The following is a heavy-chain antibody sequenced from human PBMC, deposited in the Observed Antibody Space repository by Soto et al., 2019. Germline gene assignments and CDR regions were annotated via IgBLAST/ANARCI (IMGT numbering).Heavy chain of an antibody. D-gene: IGHD2-2*02. CDR2: ISAYNGNT. CDR3: AGGNLVVPAAIRRKSYYDMEV. Sequence: ASVKVSCKASGYTFTSYGISWGRQAPGQGLEWMGWISAYNGNTNYAQKLQGRVTMTTDTSTSTAYMELRSLRSDDTAVYYCAGGNLVVPAAIRRKSYYDMEVWGKGTTVTVSS. CDR1: GYTFTSYG. J-gene: IGHJ6*03. V-gene: IGHV1-18*01.